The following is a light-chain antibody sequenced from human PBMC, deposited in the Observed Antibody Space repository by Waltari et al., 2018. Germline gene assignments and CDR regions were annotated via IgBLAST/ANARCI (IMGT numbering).Light chain of an antibody. Sequence: QSSLNQPPSASGSPGQSVTISCAGTSSHGGGYYYLSWYQHHPGKAPKLIIYEVTKRPSGVPDRFSGSKSGNTASLTVSGLQAEDESDYYCSSYGGSNNFYVFGTGTKVSVL. CDR2: EVT. V-gene: IGLV2-8*01. J-gene: IGLJ1*01. CDR1: SSHGGGYYY. CDR3: SSYGGSNNFYV.